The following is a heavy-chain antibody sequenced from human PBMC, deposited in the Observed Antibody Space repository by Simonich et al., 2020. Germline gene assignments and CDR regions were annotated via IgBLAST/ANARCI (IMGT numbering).Heavy chain of an antibody. CDR2: ISWKSGSI. Sequence: EVQLVESGGGLVQPGRSLRLSCAASGFTFDDYAMHWVRQAPGKGLEWVSVISWKSGSIGYADSVKGRFTISRDNAKNSLYLQMNSLRAEDTALYYCAKDVAAAGTEYFQHWGQGTLVTVSS. V-gene: IGHV3-9*01. J-gene: IGHJ1*01. CDR3: AKDVAAAGTEYFQH. D-gene: IGHD6-13*01. CDR1: GFTFDDYA.